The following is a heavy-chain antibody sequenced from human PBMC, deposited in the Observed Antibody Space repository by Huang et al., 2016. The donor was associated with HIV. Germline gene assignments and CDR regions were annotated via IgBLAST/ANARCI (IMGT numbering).Heavy chain of an antibody. CDR3: ASRTTVTTTSNYHYFYMDV. CDR2: IYYSGNG. CDR1: GGSFSRRSYY. Sequence: QLQLQESGPGLVKPSETLSLTCTVSGGSFSRRSYYWGWIRQSPGKGLEWIGSIYYSGNGYYNPSIKSRVTMSVDRSSNQFSLKMHSVTAADTAVYYCASRTTVTTTSNYHYFYMDVWGKGTTVSVSS. D-gene: IGHD4-17*01. J-gene: IGHJ6*03. V-gene: IGHV4-39*01.